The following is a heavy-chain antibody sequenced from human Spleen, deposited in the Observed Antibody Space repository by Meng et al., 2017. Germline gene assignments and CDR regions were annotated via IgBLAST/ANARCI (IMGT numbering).Heavy chain of an antibody. CDR3: AKYISGSYYWDAFGT. V-gene: IGHV5-51*01. CDR2: IHPRDSDT. J-gene: IGHJ3*02. Sequence: KVSCKGSGYTFSNYWIGWVRQMPGKGLEWMGMIHPRDSDTGYSPSFRGQVTISVDKSINTAYLQWRSLKASDTAMYYCAKYISGSYYWDAFGTWGQGTMVTVS. CDR1: GYTFSNYW. D-gene: IGHD3-10*01.